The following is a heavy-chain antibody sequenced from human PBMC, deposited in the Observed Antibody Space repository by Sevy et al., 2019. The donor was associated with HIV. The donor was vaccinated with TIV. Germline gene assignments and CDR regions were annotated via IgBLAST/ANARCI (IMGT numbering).Heavy chain of an antibody. CDR1: GFNFSNFA. V-gene: IGHV3-33*01. CDR3: ARESREFRFDP. Sequence: GGSLRLSCAASGFNFSNFAMHWDRQAPGKGLEWVALIWYDGSNKNYADSMKGRFTISRDNSKNTLYLQVNSLRAEDTAVYYCARESREFRFDPWGQGTLVTVSS. D-gene: IGHD3-10*01. J-gene: IGHJ5*02. CDR2: IWYDGSNK.